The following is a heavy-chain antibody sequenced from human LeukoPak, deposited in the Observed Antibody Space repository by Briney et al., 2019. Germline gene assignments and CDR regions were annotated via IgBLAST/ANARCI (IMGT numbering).Heavy chain of an antibody. Sequence: ASVKVSCKASGYTFTGYYMHWVRQAPGQGLEWMGWINPNSGGTNYAQKFQGRVTMTRDTPISTAYMELSRLRSDDTAVYYCAREESYYGSGSPPADYWGQGTLVTVSS. CDR2: INPNSGGT. V-gene: IGHV1-2*02. CDR3: AREESYYGSGSPPADY. D-gene: IGHD3-10*01. J-gene: IGHJ4*02. CDR1: GYTFTGYY.